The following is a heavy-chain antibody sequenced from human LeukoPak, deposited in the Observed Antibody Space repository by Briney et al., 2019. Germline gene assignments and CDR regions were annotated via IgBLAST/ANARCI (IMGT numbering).Heavy chain of an antibody. CDR1: GFTFSSYW. D-gene: IGHD4/OR15-4a*01. CDR3: ARRAGAYSHPYDY. CDR2: IKQDGSEK. Sequence: GGSLRLSCAASGFTFSSYWMSWVRQAPGKGLEWVANIKQDGSEKYYVDSVKGRFTISRDNAKNSLYLQMNSLRVEDTAVYYCARRAGAYSHPYDYWGQGTLVTVSS. V-gene: IGHV3-7*03. J-gene: IGHJ4*02.